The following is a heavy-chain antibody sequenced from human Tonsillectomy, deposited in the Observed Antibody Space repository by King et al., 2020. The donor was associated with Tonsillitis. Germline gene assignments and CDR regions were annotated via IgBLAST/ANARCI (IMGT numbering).Heavy chain of an antibody. CDR3: VRDDWGSDF. J-gene: IGHJ4*02. D-gene: IGHD7-27*01. CDR1: GYTFTHYA. V-gene: IGHV7-4-1*02. CDR2: INTNAGNTGNP. Sequence: QLVQSGSELKKPGASVKVSCKASGYTFTHYAMNWVRQAPGQGLEWMGWINTNAGNTGNPTYAQGCTGRFVLSLDTSASTAYLQISNLKAEDTAVYYCVRDDWGSDFWGQGTLVTVSS.